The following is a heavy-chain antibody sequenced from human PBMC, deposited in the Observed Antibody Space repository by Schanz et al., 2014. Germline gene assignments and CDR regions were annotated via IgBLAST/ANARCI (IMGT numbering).Heavy chain of an antibody. CDR2: IYYSGST. Sequence: QVQLQESGPGLVKPSETLSLTCSVSGGSIRTYFWAWIRQPPGKGLEWIGFIYYSGSTNYNPSLKSRVPIPLDMSKTQFALTLTSVTAADTGVYYCARQYSGWSRFDPWGQGIRVTVSS. V-gene: IGHV4-59*08. CDR3: ARQYSGWSRFDP. D-gene: IGHD6-19*01. J-gene: IGHJ5*02. CDR1: GGSIRTYF.